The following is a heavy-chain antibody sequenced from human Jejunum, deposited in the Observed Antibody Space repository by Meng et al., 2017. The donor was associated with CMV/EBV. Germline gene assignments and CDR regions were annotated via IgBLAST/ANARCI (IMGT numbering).Heavy chain of an antibody. CDR2: IYHSGRT. D-gene: IGHD3-9*01. CDR1: GDSISSGYD. Sequence: SGDSISSGYDWGWIRHPPGKGLEWVATIYHSGRTSYNPSLMSRVTLSVDASKNQFSLTLRSVTAADTAVYYCARVGYYDWLFYFESWGQGTLVTVSS. J-gene: IGHJ4*02. CDR3: ARVGYYDWLFYFES. V-gene: IGHV4-38-2*02.